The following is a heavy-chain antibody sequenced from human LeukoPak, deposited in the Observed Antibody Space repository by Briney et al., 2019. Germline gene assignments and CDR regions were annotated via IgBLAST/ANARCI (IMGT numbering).Heavy chain of an antibody. V-gene: IGHV3-43*02. D-gene: IGHD6-19*01. CDR1: GFTFDDYA. CDR2: ISGDGGST. CDR3: AKVGRASGWYVFDY. Sequence: GGSLRLSCAASGFTFDDYAMHWVRQAPGKGLEWVSLISGDGGSTYYADSVKGRFTISRDNSKNPLYLQMNSLRTEDTALYYCAKVGRASGWYVFDYWGQGTLVTVSS. J-gene: IGHJ4*02.